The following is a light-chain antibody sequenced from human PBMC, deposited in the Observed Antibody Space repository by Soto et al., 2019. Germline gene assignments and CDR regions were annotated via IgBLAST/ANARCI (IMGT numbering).Light chain of an antibody. CDR3: QQYNNWPLT. V-gene: IGKV3-15*01. CDR2: GVS. J-gene: IGKJ4*01. CDR1: QSVSSN. Sequence: EIVMTQSPATLSVSPGERATLSCRASQSVSSNLAWYQQKPGQAPRLLIYGVSTRATGIPAWFSGSGSGTEFTLTISSLQSEDFAVYYCQQYNNWPLTFGGGTKVEIK.